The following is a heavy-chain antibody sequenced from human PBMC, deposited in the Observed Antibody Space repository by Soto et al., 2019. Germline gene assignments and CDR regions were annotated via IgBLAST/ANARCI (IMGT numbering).Heavy chain of an antibody. CDR3: ARGGRGSGLYFLYYFDL. V-gene: IGHV4-59*01. Sequence: SETLSLTCSVSAGSLSNYWTWIRQSPGMGLEWIGEIYHTGSTKYNPSLKSRVAISVDMSKNQFSLTLSSVTPADTAVYYCARGGRGSGLYFLYYFDLWGQGTLVTVS. CDR1: AGSLSNY. J-gene: IGHJ4*02. CDR2: IYHTGST. D-gene: IGHD6-19*01.